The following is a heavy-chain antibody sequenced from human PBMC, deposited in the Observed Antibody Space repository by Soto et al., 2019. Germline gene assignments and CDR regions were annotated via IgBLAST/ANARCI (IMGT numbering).Heavy chain of an antibody. CDR3: ARTYDFWSPFDY. V-gene: IGHV3-33*01. Sequence: QVQLVESGGGVVQPGRSLRLSCAAPGFTFSSYGMHWVRQAPGKGLEWVAVIWYDGSNKYYADSVKGRFTISRDNSKNTLYLQMNSLRAEDTAVYYCARTYDFWSPFDYWGQGTLVTVSS. D-gene: IGHD3-3*01. J-gene: IGHJ4*02. CDR2: IWYDGSNK. CDR1: GFTFSSYG.